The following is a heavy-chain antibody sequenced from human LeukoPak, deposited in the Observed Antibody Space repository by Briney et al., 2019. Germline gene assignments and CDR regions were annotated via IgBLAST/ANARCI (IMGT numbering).Heavy chain of an antibody. CDR3: AKGGSSGRSIDY. CDR1: GFTFSSYW. D-gene: IGHD3-10*01. Sequence: GGSLRLSCAASGFTFSSYWMHWVRQAPGKGLEWVGVVWGDGSNEYYADSVKGRFIISRDNSKNTLYLQMNSLRAEDTAVFYCAKGGSSGRSIDYWGQGALVTVSS. J-gene: IGHJ4*02. CDR2: VWGDGSNE. V-gene: IGHV3-33*08.